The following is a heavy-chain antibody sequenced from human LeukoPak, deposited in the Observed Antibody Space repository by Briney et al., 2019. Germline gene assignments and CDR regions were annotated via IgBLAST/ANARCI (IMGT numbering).Heavy chain of an antibody. V-gene: IGHV4-39*01. Sequence: PSETLSLICTVSGGSISSRTYYWGWIRQPPGKGLEWIGTIYYSGNTYYNSSLKSRVTISIETPKNQFSLKLNSVTAADTAVYYCARRYGGDSVPFDYWGQGTLVTVSS. CDR2: IYYSGNT. CDR1: GGSISSRTYY. D-gene: IGHD4-23*01. J-gene: IGHJ4*02. CDR3: ARRYGGDSVPFDY.